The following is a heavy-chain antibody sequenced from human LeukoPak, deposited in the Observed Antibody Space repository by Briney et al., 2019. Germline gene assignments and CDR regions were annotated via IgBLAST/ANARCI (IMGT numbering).Heavy chain of an antibody. CDR2: FDPEDGET. CDR1: GYTLTELS. J-gene: IGHJ4*02. Sequence: ASVKVSCKVSGYTLTELSMHWVRQAPGKGHEWMGGFDPEDGETIYDQKFQGRVTMTEDTSTDTAYMELSSLRSKDSAVYYCATVIGGGVYDSTRLGSYYFDYWGQGTLVTVSS. D-gene: IGHD3-22*01. CDR3: ATVIGGGVYDSTRLGSYYFDY. V-gene: IGHV1-24*01.